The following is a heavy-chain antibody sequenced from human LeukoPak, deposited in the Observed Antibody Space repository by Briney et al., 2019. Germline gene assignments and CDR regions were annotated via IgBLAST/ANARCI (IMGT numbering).Heavy chain of an antibody. CDR3: ASISSAAMVTIDY. CDR2: IYYSGST. J-gene: IGHJ4*02. CDR1: GFTFSSYA. V-gene: IGHV4-59*05. Sequence: GSLRLSCAASGFTFSSYAMSWIRQPPGKGLEWIGSIYYSGSTYYTPSLWSRVTISVDTSKNHFSLKLTSVTAADTAVYYCASISSAAMVTIDYWGQGALVAVSS. D-gene: IGHD5-18*01.